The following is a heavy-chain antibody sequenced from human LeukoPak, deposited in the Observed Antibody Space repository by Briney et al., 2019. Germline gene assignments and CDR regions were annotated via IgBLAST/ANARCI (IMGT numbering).Heavy chain of an antibody. V-gene: IGHV4-59*01. CDR3: ARVGVWGSYRYTALGGMDV. Sequence: SETLSLTCTVSGGSISSYYWSWIRQPPGKGLDWIGYIYYSGSTNYNPSLKSRVTISVDTSKNQFSLKLSSVTAADTAVYYCARVGVWGSYRYTALGGMDVWGQGTTVTVSS. CDR1: GGSISSYY. J-gene: IGHJ6*02. CDR2: IYYSGST. D-gene: IGHD3-16*02.